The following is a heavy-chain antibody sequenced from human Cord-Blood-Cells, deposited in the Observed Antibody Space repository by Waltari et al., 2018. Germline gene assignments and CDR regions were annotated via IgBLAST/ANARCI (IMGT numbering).Heavy chain of an antibody. CDR2: INHSGST. V-gene: IGHV4-34*01. CDR1: GGSSSGYY. Sequence: QVQLQQWGAGLLKPSETVFLTCAVCGGSSSGYYCSWIRQPPGKGLEWIGEINHSGSTNYNPSLKSRVTISVDTSKNQFSLKLSSVTAADTAVYYCARIDGSAGGDYWGQGTLVTVSS. CDR3: ARIDGSAGGDY. D-gene: IGHD3-16*01. J-gene: IGHJ4*02.